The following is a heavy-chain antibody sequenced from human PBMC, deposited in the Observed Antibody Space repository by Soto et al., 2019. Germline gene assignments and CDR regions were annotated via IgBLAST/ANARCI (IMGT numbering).Heavy chain of an antibody. V-gene: IGHV4-34*01. CDR2: INHSGST. CDR1: GGSFSGYY. Sequence: PSETLSLTCAVYGGSFSGYYWSWIRQPPGKGLEWIGEINHSGSTNYNPSLKSRVTISVDTSKNQFSLKLSSVTAADTAVYYCARGRSGYGRCYYYYGMDVWGQGTTVTVSS. CDR3: ARGRSGYGRCYYYYGMDV. D-gene: IGHD5-12*01. J-gene: IGHJ6*02.